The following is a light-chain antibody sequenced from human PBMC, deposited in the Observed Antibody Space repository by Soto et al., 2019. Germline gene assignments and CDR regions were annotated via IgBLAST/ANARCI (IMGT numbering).Light chain of an antibody. CDR1: QSISSW. Sequence: DIQMTQSPSTLSASVGDTVTITCRASQSISSWLAWYQKKPGKAPKLLIYKATFLHSGVPSRFGGSESGTEFTLTVTNLQPDEFAPYFCQQYHIDGSFGPGTEV. CDR2: KAT. V-gene: IGKV1-5*03. J-gene: IGKJ3*01. CDR3: QQYHIDGS.